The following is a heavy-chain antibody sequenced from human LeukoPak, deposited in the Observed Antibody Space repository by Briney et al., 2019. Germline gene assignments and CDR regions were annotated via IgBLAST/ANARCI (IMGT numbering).Heavy chain of an antibody. CDR1: GFTFSSYA. V-gene: IGHV3-23*01. CDR3: AKDRNYYGSGTFDY. J-gene: IGHJ4*02. Sequence: GGFLRLPCAASGFTFSSYAMSWVRQAPGKGLEWVSAISGSGGSTYYADSVKGRFTISRDNSKNTLYLQMNSLRAEDTAVYYCAKDRNYYGSGTFDYWGQRTLVTVSP. CDR2: ISGSGGST. D-gene: IGHD3-10*01.